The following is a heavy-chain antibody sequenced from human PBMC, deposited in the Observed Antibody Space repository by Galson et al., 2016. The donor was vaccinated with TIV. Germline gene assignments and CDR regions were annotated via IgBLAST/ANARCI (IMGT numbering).Heavy chain of an antibody. Sequence: SLRLSCAASGFTFSNYGMDWVRQAPGKGLEWVAVVSFDGSNKYYADSVKGRVTISRDNANNSLYLQMNSLRAEDTAVYYCARDGARVGAHDAFDIWGQGTMVTVSS. CDR3: ARDGARVGAHDAFDI. J-gene: IGHJ3*02. V-gene: IGHV3-30*03. D-gene: IGHD3-16*01. CDR1: GFTFSNYG. CDR2: VSFDGSNK.